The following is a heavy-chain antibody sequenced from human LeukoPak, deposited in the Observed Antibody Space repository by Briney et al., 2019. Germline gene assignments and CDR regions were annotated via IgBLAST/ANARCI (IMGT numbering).Heavy chain of an antibody. Sequence: PGGSLRLSCAASGFTFDSYAINWVRQAPGKGLEWVSAISGSGGSTYYADSVKGRFTISRDNSKNTLYLQMNSLRAEDTAVYYCAKEGITIFGVVNPADYWGQGTLVTVSS. CDR3: AKEGITIFGVVNPADY. CDR1: GFTFDSYA. CDR2: ISGSGGST. J-gene: IGHJ4*02. D-gene: IGHD3-3*01. V-gene: IGHV3-23*01.